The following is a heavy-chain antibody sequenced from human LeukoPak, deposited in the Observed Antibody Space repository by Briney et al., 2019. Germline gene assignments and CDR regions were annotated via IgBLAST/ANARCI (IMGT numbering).Heavy chain of an antibody. CDR2: IYYSGST. J-gene: IGHJ4*02. D-gene: IGHD2-21*01. CDR3: ARVGKYCGGDCYSVKY. Sequence: SETLSLTCTVSSGSISSGDYYWSWSRQPPGKGLEWIGYIYYSGSTYYNPSRKSRVTISVDTSKNQFSLNLRSVTAADTAVYYCARVGKYCGGDCYSVKYWGQGTLVTVSS. V-gene: IGHV4-30-4*08. CDR1: SGSISSGDYY.